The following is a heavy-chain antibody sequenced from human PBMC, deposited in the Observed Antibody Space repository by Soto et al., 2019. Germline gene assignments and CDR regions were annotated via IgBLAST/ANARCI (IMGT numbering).Heavy chain of an antibody. Sequence: QLQLQESGPGLVKPSETLSLTCTVSGGSISSSSYYWGWIRQPPGKVLEWIGSIYYSGSTYYNPSLKSRVTISVDTSKNQFSLKLSSVTAADTAVYYCARPMSHYYDSSGYYTGDWGQGTLVTVSS. D-gene: IGHD3-22*01. V-gene: IGHV4-39*01. CDR2: IYYSGST. J-gene: IGHJ4*02. CDR3: ARPMSHYYDSSGYYTGD. CDR1: GGSISSSSYY.